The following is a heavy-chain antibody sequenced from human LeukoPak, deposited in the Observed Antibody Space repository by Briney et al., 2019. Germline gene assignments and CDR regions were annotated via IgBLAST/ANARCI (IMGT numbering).Heavy chain of an antibody. J-gene: IGHJ4*02. Sequence: SETLSLTCIVSGDSISTSGFYWAWIRQPPGRGLEWIGSTYYSGSTYFNSSLKSRVTISVDTSKKQFSLRLSSVTAADTAVYYCARVPYCSSTSCRTFDYWGQGTLVTVSS. CDR1: GDSISTSGFY. CDR3: ARVPYCSSTSCRTFDY. V-gene: IGHV4-39*01. D-gene: IGHD2-2*01. CDR2: TYYSGST.